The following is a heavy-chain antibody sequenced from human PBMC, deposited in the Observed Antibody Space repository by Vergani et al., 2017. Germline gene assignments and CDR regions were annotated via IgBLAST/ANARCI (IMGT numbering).Heavy chain of an antibody. CDR3: ARSSGYYSYYFDF. J-gene: IGHJ4*02. CDR1: GGTFSSNS. D-gene: IGHD3-22*01. V-gene: IGHV1-69*13. Sequence: QGQLAQSGAEVKKPGSSVKVSCKASGGTFSSNSISWVRQAPGKGLEWMGRIIPIFGTTSYEQKFQGRVTILADASTRTAYMVLSSLRSEVTAVYYCARSSGYYSYYFDFWGQGTLVTVSS. CDR2: IIPIFGTT.